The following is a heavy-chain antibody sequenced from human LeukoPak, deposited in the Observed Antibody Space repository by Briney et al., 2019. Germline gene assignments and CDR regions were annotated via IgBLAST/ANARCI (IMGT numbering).Heavy chain of an antibody. CDR1: GFTFSYYS. CDR3: ARGSGYDLSDIDY. Sequence: GGSLRLSCAASGFTFSYYSMNWLRQAPGKGLEWVSSISSSSSYIYYADSVKGGFTISRDNAKSSLYLQMNSLRAEDTAVYYCARGSGYDLSDIDYWGQGTLVTVSS. CDR2: ISSSSSYI. J-gene: IGHJ4*02. D-gene: IGHD5-12*01. V-gene: IGHV3-21*01.